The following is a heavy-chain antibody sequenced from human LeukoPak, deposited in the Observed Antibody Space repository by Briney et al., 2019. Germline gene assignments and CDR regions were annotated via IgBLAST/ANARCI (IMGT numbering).Heavy chain of an antibody. Sequence: QAGGSLRLSCSASGFTFSSYAMSSVPQAPGKGLECGSAISCSGGSTYYAHSVKDPFTIYRDNYNNTLYLQMNSLRAEDTAVYYCAKDQEVVVVVAATNFDYWGQGTLVTVSS. J-gene: IGHJ4*02. CDR1: GFTFSSYA. CDR3: AKDQEVVVVVAATNFDY. D-gene: IGHD2-15*01. CDR2: ISCSGGST. V-gene: IGHV3-23*01.